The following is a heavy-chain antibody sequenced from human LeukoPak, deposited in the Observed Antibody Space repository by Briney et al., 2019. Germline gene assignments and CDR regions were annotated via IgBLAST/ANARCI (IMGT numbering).Heavy chain of an antibody. Sequence: PGGSLRLSSAASGLTFDDYAMHGGRQGPGEGLERVSLISGDGGSTYYADSVKGRFTISRDNSKNSLYPQMNSMRTEDTALYYCAKPYCSGGSCYPMDYYYGMDVWGQGTTVTVSS. CDR1: GLTFDDYA. J-gene: IGHJ6*02. V-gene: IGHV3-43*02. D-gene: IGHD2-15*01. CDR2: ISGDGGST. CDR3: AKPYCSGGSCYPMDYYYGMDV.